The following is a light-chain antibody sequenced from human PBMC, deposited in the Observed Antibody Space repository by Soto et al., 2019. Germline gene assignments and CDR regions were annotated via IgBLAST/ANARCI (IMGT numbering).Light chain of an antibody. CDR2: DVS. CDR1: SSDVGARNY. J-gene: IGLJ2*01. CDR3: SSYTYTSTRVI. Sequence: QSALTQPASVSGSPGQSIAISCTGTSSDVGARNYVSWYQQHPGKAPKLIIYDVSNRPSGVSTRFSAFKSGNTASLTISGLQAEDEADYYCSSYTYTSTRVIFGGGTKVTVL. V-gene: IGLV2-14*03.